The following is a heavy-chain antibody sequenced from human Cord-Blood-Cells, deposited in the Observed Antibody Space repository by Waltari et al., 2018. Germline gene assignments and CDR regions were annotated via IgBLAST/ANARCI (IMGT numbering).Heavy chain of an antibody. CDR3: ARARDYDSSGFDY. D-gene: IGHD3-22*01. V-gene: IGHV1-2*04. CDR2: INPNSGGT. Sequence: QVQLVQSGAEVKKPGASVKVSCKASGYTFTGYYMHWVRQAPGQGLEWMGWINPNSGGTNYAQKFQGWVTMTRETSISTAYMGLSRLRSDDAAVYYCARARDYDSSGFDYWGQGTLGTVSS. J-gene: IGHJ4*02. CDR1: GYTFTGYY.